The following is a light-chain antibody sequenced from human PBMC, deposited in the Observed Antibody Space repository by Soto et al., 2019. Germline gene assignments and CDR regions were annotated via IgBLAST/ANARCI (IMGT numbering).Light chain of an antibody. J-gene: IGKJ1*01. CDR1: QSLLHRSGYHY. CDR3: LHALQPPPA. V-gene: IGKV2-28*01. Sequence: DIVLTQSPLSLPVTPGEPASISCRSSQSLLHRSGYHYLDWYLQKPGQSPQLLISLGSNRATGVPDRFSGSGSGTDFTLKISRVEAEDVGVYYCLHALQPPPAFGQGTKVEIK. CDR2: LGS.